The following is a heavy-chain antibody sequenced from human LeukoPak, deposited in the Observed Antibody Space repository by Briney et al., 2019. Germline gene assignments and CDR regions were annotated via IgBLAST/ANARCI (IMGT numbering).Heavy chain of an antibody. J-gene: IGHJ4*02. CDR1: GCTFTSYG. D-gene: IGHD6-13*01. Sequence: ASVKVSCKASGCTFTSYGISGVRQAPGQGLEWMGWISAYNGNTNYAQKLQGRVTMTTDTSTSTAYMELRSLRSDDTAVYYCARGDRYSSSWYTDYWGQGTLVTVSS. CDR3: ARGDRYSSSWYTDY. CDR2: ISAYNGNT. V-gene: IGHV1-18*04.